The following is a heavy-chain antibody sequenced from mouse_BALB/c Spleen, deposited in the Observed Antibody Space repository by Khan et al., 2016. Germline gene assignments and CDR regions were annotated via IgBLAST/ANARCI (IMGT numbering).Heavy chain of an antibody. D-gene: IGHD1-2*01. CDR3: NAGLLRLPWYFDG. V-gene: IGHV14-4*02. CDR2: IDPENGDT. J-gene: IGHJ1*01. CDR1: GFNIKDYY. Sequence: VRLQQSGAELVRSGASVKLSCTASGFNIKDYYMYWVKQRPAQGLEWIGWIDPENGDTEYAPKFQGKATMTADTSSNTAYLQLSSLTSEDTAVYYCNAGLLRLPWYFDGWGAGTTVTVSS.